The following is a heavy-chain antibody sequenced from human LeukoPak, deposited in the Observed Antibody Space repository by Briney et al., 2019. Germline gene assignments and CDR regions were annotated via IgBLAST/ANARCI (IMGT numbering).Heavy chain of an antibody. Sequence: GASAKVSCKASRYTFTSYYIHWVRQAPGQGLEWMGIINPSIGSTIYSQKFQGRVTMTRDTSTSTVYMELSSLKSEDTAVFYCAISGNYFRPFDYWGQGTLVSVSS. CDR3: AISGNYFRPFDY. CDR2: INPSIGST. V-gene: IGHV1-46*01. CDR1: RYTFTSYY. D-gene: IGHD1-26*01. J-gene: IGHJ4*02.